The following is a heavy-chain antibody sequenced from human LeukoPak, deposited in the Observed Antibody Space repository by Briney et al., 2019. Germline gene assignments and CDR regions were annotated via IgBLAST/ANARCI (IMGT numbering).Heavy chain of an antibody. Sequence: SETLSLTCTVSGGSISSYYWSWIRQPPGKGLEWIGYIYYSGSTNYNPSLKSRVTISVDTSKNQFSLKLSSVTAADTAVYYCARADILTGVDAFDIWGQGTMVTVSS. CDR1: GGSISSYY. V-gene: IGHV4-59*01. CDR3: ARADILTGVDAFDI. D-gene: IGHD3-9*01. J-gene: IGHJ3*02. CDR2: IYYSGST.